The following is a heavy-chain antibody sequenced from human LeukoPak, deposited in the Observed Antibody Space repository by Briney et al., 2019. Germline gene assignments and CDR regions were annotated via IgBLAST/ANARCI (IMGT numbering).Heavy chain of an antibody. CDR2: IYYSGRT. CDR3: ARDKLIHDCGDYVGWFDP. Sequence: PSETLSLTCTVSGGSISSYYWSWIRQPPGKGVEGIGYIYYSGRTNYNPSLKSRVTISVDTSKNQFYLKLSSVTAADTAVYYCARDKLIHDCGDYVGWFDPWGQGTLVTVSS. J-gene: IGHJ5*02. D-gene: IGHD4-17*01. CDR1: GGSISSYY. V-gene: IGHV4-59*01.